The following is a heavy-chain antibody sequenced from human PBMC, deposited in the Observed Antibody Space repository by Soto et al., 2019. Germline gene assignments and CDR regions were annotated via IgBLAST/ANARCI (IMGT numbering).Heavy chain of an antibody. D-gene: IGHD3-22*01. V-gene: IGHV1-18*01. CDR2: ISPYSGKT. J-gene: IGHJ4*02. CDR3: AREGLLLLPDY. Sequence: QIQLVQSGTEVRKPGASAKVSCKTSGYTFTNNDVCWVRQTPGQGLEWMGWISPYSGKTNYARKFKDRVTMTTDTSTTTDYMELTSLTSDDTAVYYCAREGLLLLPDYWGQGTLVTVSS. CDR1: GYTFTNND.